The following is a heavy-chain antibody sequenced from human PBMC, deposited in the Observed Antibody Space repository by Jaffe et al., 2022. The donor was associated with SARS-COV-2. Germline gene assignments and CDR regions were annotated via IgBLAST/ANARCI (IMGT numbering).Heavy chain of an antibody. CDR1: GFTFSSYD. J-gene: IGHJ6*02. CDR2: IGTAGDT. V-gene: IGHV3-13*01. Sequence: EVQLVESGGGLVQPGGSLRLSCAASGFTFSSYDMHWVRQATGKGLEWVSAIGTAGDTYYPGSVKGRFTISRENAKNSLYLQMNSLRAGDTAVYYCARGYCSGGSCDYYYGMDVWGQGTTVTVSS. CDR3: ARGYCSGGSCDYYYGMDV. D-gene: IGHD2-15*01.